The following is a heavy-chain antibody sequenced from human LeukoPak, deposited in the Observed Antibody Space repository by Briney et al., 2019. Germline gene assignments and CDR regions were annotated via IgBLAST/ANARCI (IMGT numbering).Heavy chain of an antibody. CDR2: IYYSGST. Sequence: SETLSLTCTVSGGSISSSSYYWGWIRQPPGKGLEWIGSIYYSGSTYYNPSLKSRVTISVDTSKNQFSLKLSSVTAADTAVYYCARDARGYSGYVGPFGLDYWGQGTLVTVSS. D-gene: IGHD5-12*01. CDR3: ARDARGYSGYVGPFGLDY. CDR1: GGSISSSSYY. V-gene: IGHV4-39*07. J-gene: IGHJ4*02.